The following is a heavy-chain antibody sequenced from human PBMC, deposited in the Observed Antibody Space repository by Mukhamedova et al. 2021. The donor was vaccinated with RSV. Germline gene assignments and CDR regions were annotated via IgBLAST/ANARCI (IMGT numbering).Heavy chain of an antibody. CDR3: ARARWPLPYFDY. D-gene: IGHD2-15*01. CDR2: IYTSGST. J-gene: IGHJ4*02. V-gene: IGHV4-61*02. Sequence: GRVHGCIGRIYTSGSTDYNPSLKSRVTISVDTSKNQFSLKLSSVTAADTAVYYCARARWPLPYFDYWGQGALVTVSS.